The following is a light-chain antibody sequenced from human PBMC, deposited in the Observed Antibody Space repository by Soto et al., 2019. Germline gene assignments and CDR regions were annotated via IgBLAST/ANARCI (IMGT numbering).Light chain of an antibody. Sequence: DIQVTQSPSSVSASVGDRVTITCRASQDINNRVAWYQQKPGKAPKLLIYTTSNLQSGVPSRFSGSGSGTDFTLTISSLQPEDFATYYCQQANSFPLTVGGGTKEEIK. J-gene: IGKJ4*01. CDR1: QDINNR. V-gene: IGKV1D-12*01. CDR3: QQANSFPLT. CDR2: TTS.